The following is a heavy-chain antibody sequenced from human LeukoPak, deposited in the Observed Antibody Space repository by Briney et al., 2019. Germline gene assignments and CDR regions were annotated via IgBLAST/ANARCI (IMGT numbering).Heavy chain of an antibody. J-gene: IGHJ4*02. Sequence: GGSLRLSCAASGFTFSSYAMHWVRQAPGKGLEWVAVISYDGGNKYYADSVKGRFTISRDNSKNTLYLQMNSLRAEDTAVYYCATYTTVTTKSDYWGQGTLVTVSS. D-gene: IGHD4-17*01. V-gene: IGHV3-30-3*01. CDR2: ISYDGGNK. CDR3: ATYTTVTTKSDY. CDR1: GFTFSSYA.